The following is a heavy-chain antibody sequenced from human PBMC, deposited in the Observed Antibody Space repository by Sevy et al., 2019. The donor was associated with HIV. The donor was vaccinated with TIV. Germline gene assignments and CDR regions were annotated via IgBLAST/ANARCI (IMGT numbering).Heavy chain of an antibody. CDR1: GYSFSNYW. J-gene: IGHJ2*01. CDR3: AKRSSAGIWYFDL. CDR2: IYPGDSDT. V-gene: IGHV5-51*01. Sequence: GESLKISCEGSGYSFSNYWIAWVRQMPGKGLEWMGIIYPGDSDTRDNPSFQGQVTISADKAINTAYLQWSSLKASDTAMYYCAKRSSAGIWYFDLWGRGTLVTVSS.